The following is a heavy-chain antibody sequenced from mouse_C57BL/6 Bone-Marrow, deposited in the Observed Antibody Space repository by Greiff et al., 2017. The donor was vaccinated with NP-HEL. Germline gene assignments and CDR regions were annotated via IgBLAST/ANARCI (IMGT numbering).Heavy chain of an antibody. CDR2: IYPGDGDT. V-gene: IGHV1-82*01. D-gene: IGHD1-1*01. CDR1: GYAFSSSW. Sequence: QVQLQQSGPELVKPGASVKISCKASGYAFSSSWMNWVKQRPGKGLEWIGRIYPGDGDTNYNGKFKGKATLTADKSSSTAYMQLSSLTSEDSAVSFCAGPYYGSSSYYALDYGGQGTSVTVSS. CDR3: AGPYYGSSSYYALDY. J-gene: IGHJ4*01.